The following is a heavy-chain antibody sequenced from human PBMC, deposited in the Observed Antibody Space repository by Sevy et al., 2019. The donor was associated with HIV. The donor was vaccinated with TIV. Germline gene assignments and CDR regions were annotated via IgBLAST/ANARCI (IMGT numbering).Heavy chain of an antibody. Sequence: GGSLRLSCAASGFTFSSYAMSWVRQAPGKGLEWVSGISCSGYSTYYADSVKGRFTISRDNSKNTLYLQMNSLRAEDTAVYYCAKERGVPWGAYYFYYWGQGTLVTVSS. D-gene: IGHD1-1*01. CDR2: ISCSGYST. V-gene: IGHV3-23*01. J-gene: IGHJ4*02. CDR3: AKERGVPWGAYYFYY. CDR1: GFTFSSYA.